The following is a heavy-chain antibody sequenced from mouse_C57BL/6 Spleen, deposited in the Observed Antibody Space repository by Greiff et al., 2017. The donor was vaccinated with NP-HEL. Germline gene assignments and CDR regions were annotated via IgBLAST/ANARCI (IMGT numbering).Heavy chain of an antibody. CDR3: ARHGYYGSSPWYFDV. Sequence: DVQLVESGGDLVKPGGSLKLSCAASGFTFSSYGMSWVRQTPDKRLEWVATISSGGSYTYYPDSVKGRFTISRDNAKNTLYLQMSSLKSEDTAMYYCARHGYYGSSPWYFDVWGTGTTVTVSS. CDR1: GFTFSSYG. D-gene: IGHD1-1*01. J-gene: IGHJ1*03. CDR2: ISSGGSYT. V-gene: IGHV5-6*01.